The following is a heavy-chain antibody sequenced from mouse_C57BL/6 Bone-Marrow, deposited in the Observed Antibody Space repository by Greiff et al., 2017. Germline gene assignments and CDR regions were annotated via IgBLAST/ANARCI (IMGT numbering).Heavy chain of an antibody. CDR3: NYYGSSYFDY. V-gene: IGHV1-81*01. CDR1: GYTFTSYG. Sequence: QVQLQQSGAELARPGASVKLSCKASGYTFTSYGISWVKQSTGQGLEWIGEIYPRSGNTYYNEKFKGKATLTEDKSSSTAYMELRSLTSEDSAVYFCNYYGSSYFDYWGQGTTLTVSS. CDR2: IYPRSGNT. D-gene: IGHD1-1*01. J-gene: IGHJ2*01.